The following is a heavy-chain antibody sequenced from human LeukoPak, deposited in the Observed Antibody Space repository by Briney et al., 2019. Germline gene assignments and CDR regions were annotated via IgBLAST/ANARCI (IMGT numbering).Heavy chain of an antibody. J-gene: IGHJ4*02. Sequence: QTGGSLRLSCAASGFTFSSYAMHWVRQAPGKGLEWVAVISHDGNKRFYADSVKGRFTVSRDNSKNTLYLQMSSLRPEDTAVYYCTKDQSYRFLEWVGPFHFAHWGQGTLVTVSS. D-gene: IGHD3-3*01. CDR1: GFTFSSYA. CDR2: ISHDGNKR. V-gene: IGHV3-30*04. CDR3: TKDQSYRFLEWVGPFHFAH.